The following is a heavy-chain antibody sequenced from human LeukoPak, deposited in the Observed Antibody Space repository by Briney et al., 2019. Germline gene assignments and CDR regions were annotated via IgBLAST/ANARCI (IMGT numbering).Heavy chain of an antibody. CDR1: GFTFSNYAM. CDR3: ARDGAAAGMLDY. V-gene: IGHV4-4*02. CDR2: IYHSGST. J-gene: IGHJ4*02. Sequence: GSLRLSCAASGFTFSNYAMSWVRQPPGKGLEWIGEIYHSGSTNYNPSLKSRVTISVDKSKNQFSLKLSSVTAADTAVYYCARDGAAAGMLDYWGQGTLVTVSS. D-gene: IGHD6-13*01.